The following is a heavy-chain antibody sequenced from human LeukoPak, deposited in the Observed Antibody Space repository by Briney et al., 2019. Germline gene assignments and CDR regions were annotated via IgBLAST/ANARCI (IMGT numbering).Heavy chain of an antibody. V-gene: IGHV4-39*07. Sequence: SETLSLTCTVSGGSISSSSYYWGWIRQPPGKGLEWIGSIYYSGSTYDNPALKSRVTISVDTSKNQFSLKLSSVTAADTAVYYCARAVAGDDAFDIWGQGTMVTVSS. D-gene: IGHD6-19*01. J-gene: IGHJ3*02. CDR1: GGSISSSSYY. CDR3: ARAVAGDDAFDI. CDR2: IYYSGST.